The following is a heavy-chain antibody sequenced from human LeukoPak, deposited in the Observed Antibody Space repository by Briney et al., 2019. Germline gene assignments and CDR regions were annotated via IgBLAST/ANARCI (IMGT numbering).Heavy chain of an antibody. Sequence: GGSLRLSCAASGFTFSSYAMHWVRQAPGKGLEWVAVISYDGSNKYYADSVKGRFTISRDNSKSTLYLQMNSLRAEDTAVYYCARQGYDILTGYPLPFDYWGQGTLVTVSS. V-gene: IGHV3-30-3*01. CDR1: GFTFSSYA. CDR2: ISYDGSNK. CDR3: ARQGYDILTGYPLPFDY. D-gene: IGHD3-9*01. J-gene: IGHJ4*02.